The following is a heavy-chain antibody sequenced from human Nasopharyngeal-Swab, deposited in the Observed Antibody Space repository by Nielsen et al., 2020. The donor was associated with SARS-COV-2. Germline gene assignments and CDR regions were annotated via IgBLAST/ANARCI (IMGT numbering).Heavy chain of an antibody. J-gene: IGHJ6*02. Sequence: GGSLRLSCAASGFTFSSYGMHWVRQAPGKGLEWVAVISYDGSNKYYADSVKGRFTISRDNSKNTLYVQMNSLRAEDTAVYYCAPRAFGVDKGRGMDVWGQGTTVTVSS. V-gene: IGHV3-30*03. CDR2: ISYDGSNK. CDR1: GFTFSSYG. D-gene: IGHD3-3*01. CDR3: APRAFGVDKGRGMDV.